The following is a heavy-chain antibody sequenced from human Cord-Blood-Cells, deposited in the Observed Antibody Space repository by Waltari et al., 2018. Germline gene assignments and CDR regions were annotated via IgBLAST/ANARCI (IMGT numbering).Heavy chain of an antibody. V-gene: IGHV5-51*01. CDR3: ARVKVAAAGTGEAFDI. CDR2: IYPGDSDT. Sequence: EVQLVQSGAEVKKPGESLKISCKGSGYSFTSYWIGWVRQMPGKGLEWMGIIYPGDSDTRYSPSFQGQVTIAADKSISTAYLQWSSLKASDTAMYYCARVKVAAAGTGEAFDIWGQGTMVTVSS. CDR1: GYSFTSYW. D-gene: IGHD6-13*01. J-gene: IGHJ3*02.